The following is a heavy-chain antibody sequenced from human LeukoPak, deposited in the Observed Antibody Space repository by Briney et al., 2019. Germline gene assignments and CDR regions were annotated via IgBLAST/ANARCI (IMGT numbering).Heavy chain of an antibody. D-gene: IGHD3-10*01. V-gene: IGHV1-69*04. CDR2: IIPILGIA. Sequence: GASVKVSCKASGGTFSSYAISWVRQAPGQGLEWMGRIIPILGIANYAQKFQGRVTITADKSTSTAYMELSSLRSEDTAVYYCARDRGPRIVDYWGQGTLVTVSS. CDR3: ARDRGPRIVDY. CDR1: GGTFSSYA. J-gene: IGHJ4*02.